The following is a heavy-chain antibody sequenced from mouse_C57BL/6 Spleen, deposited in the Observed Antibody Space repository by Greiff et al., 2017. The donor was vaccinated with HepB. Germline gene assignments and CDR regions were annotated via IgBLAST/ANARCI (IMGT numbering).Heavy chain of an antibody. CDR3: ARRGITSAMDY. CDR2: IYPGSGNT. J-gene: IGHJ4*01. D-gene: IGHD2-4*01. Sequence: VQLQQSGPELVKPGASVKISCKASGYSFTSYYIHWVKQRPGQGLEWIGWIYPGSGNTKYNEKFKGKATLTADTSSSTAYMQLSSLTSEDSAVYYCARRGITSAMDYWGQGTSVTVSS. CDR1: GYSFTSYY. V-gene: IGHV1-66*01.